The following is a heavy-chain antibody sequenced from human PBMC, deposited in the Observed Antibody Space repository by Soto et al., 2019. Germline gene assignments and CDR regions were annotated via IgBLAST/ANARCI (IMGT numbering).Heavy chain of an antibody. J-gene: IGHJ6*02. V-gene: IGHV5-51*01. D-gene: IGHD3-22*01. CDR1: GYSFTSYW. CDR2: IYPGDSDT. Sequence: GESLKISCKGSGYSFTSYWIGWVRQMPGKGLEWMGIIYPGDSDTRYSPSFQGQVTISADKSISTAYLQWSSLKASDTAMYYCARHRSSYYYDSSGYYSYYYYGMDVWGQGTTVTVSS. CDR3: ARHRSSYYYDSSGYYSYYYYGMDV.